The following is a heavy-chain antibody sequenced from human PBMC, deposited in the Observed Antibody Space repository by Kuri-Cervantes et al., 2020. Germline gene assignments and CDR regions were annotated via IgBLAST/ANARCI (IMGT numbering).Heavy chain of an antibody. V-gene: IGHV3-7*04. CDR2: INEDGSAK. CDR3: ARDPAFSAFDY. CDR1: GFMFSTYW. D-gene: IGHD3-3*02. J-gene: IGHJ4*02. Sequence: ETLSLTCAASGFMFSTYWMTWVRQTPEKGLEFVANINEDGSAKNYLDSMKGRLTISRDNARNSLYLQMNSLRADDTAVYYCARDPAFSAFDYWGRGTQVTVSS.